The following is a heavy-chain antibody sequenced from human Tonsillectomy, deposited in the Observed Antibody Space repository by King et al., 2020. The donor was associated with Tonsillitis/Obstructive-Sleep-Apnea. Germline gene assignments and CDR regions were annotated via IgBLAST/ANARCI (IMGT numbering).Heavy chain of an antibody. CDR1: GFTFSSYA. CDR3: ASGIAAAGTGALDY. CDR2: ITYDGSNK. D-gene: IGHD6-13*01. V-gene: IGHV3-30*04. Sequence: MQLVQSGGGVVQPGGSLRLSCAASGFTFSSYAMHWVRQAPGKGLEWVAVITYDGSNKYYADSVKGRFTISRDNSKNTLYLQMNSLRAEETAVYYCASGIAAAGTGALDYWGQGALGTVSS. J-gene: IGHJ4*02.